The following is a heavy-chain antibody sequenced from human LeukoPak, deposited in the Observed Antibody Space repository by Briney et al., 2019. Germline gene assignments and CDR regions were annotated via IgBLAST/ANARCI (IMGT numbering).Heavy chain of an antibody. Sequence: ASVKVSCKASGYTFTSYGISWVRQAPGQGLEWMGWISAYNGNTNYVQKLQGRVTMTTDTSTSTAYMELRSLRSDDTAVYYCARYCSGARCYWGSGDYWGQGTLVIVSS. CDR2: ISAYNGNT. D-gene: IGHD2-15*01. J-gene: IGHJ4*02. V-gene: IGHV1-18*01. CDR1: GYTFTSYG. CDR3: ARYCSGARCYWGSGDY.